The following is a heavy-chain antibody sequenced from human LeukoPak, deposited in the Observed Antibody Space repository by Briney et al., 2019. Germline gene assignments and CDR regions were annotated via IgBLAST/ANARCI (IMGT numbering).Heavy chain of an antibody. CDR1: GGTFSSYA. Sequence: SVKVSCKASGGTFSSYAISWVRQAPGQGLEWMGRIIPILGIANYAQKFQGRVTMTEDTSTDTAYMELSSLRSEDTAVYYCATSSGWYSPRDAFDIWGQGTMVTVSS. CDR3: ATSSGWYSPRDAFDI. V-gene: IGHV1-69*04. D-gene: IGHD6-19*01. CDR2: IIPILGIA. J-gene: IGHJ3*02.